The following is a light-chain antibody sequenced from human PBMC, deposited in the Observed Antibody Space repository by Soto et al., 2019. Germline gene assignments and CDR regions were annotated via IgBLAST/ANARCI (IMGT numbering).Light chain of an antibody. Sequence: EIVLTQSPCTLSLSPGESATLSCRTSQTTSGKYLAWYQQRPGLAPRLLVYGASRRATGIPDRFRGSGSGTEFTLTITSLQSEDFAVYYCQQYNNWPQTFGQGTKVDIK. V-gene: IGKV3D-15*01. CDR3: QQYNNWPQT. CDR1: QTTSGK. CDR2: GAS. J-gene: IGKJ1*01.